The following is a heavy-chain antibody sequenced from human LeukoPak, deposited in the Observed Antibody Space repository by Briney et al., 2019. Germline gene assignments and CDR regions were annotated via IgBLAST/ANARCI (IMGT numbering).Heavy chain of an antibody. CDR1: GGSISSYY. D-gene: IGHD6-13*01. V-gene: IGHV4-59*12. Sequence: SETLSLTCTVSGGSISSYYWSWIRQPPGKGLEWIGYIYYSGNTNYNPSLKSRVTISVDTSKNQFSLKLSSVTAADTAVYYCARTRLWYSSSLLFDYWGQGTLVTVSS. CDR3: ARTRLWYSSSLLFDY. J-gene: IGHJ4*02. CDR2: IYYSGNT.